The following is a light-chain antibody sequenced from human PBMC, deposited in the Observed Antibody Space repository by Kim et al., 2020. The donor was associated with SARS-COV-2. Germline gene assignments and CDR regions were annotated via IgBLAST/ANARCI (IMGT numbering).Light chain of an antibody. CDR2: GKN. J-gene: IGLJ2*01. V-gene: IGLV3-19*01. CDR1: SLRSYY. Sequence: VDLGQTVRITCQGESLRSYYATWYQQKQGQAPILVIYGKNNRPSGIPDRFSGSSSGNTASLTITGTQAGDEADYYCNSRDSNDNVVFGGGTQLTVL. CDR3: NSRDSNDNVV.